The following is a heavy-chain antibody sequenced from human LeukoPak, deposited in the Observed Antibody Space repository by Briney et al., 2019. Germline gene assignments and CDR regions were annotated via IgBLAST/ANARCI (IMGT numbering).Heavy chain of an antibody. Sequence: GASVKVSCKASGYTFTSYGISWVRQAPGQGLEWMGWISAYNGNTNYAQKLQGRVTMTTDTSTSTDYMELRSLRSDDTAVYYCARPLIDTVVVPDFDYWGQGTLVTVSS. J-gene: IGHJ4*02. CDR3: ARPLIDTVVVPDFDY. V-gene: IGHV1-18*01. CDR1: GYTFTSYG. CDR2: ISAYNGNT. D-gene: IGHD2-2*01.